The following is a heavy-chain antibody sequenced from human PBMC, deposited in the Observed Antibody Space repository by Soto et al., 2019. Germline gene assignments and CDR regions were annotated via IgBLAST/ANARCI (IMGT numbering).Heavy chain of an antibody. D-gene: IGHD1-7*01. V-gene: IGHV3-23*01. CDR2: ISGSGGRT. CDR3: AKERTGTTRPDY. J-gene: IGHJ4*02. CDR1: GFTFGSYA. Sequence: PGGSPRLSCAASGFTFGSYAVSWFRQAPGKGLEWVSAISGSGGRTYYADSVKGRFTISRDNSKNTLYLQMNSLRAEDTAVYYCAKERTGTTRPDYWGQGTLVTVSS.